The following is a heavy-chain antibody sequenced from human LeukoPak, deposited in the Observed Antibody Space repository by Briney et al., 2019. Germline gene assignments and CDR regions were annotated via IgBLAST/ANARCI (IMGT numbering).Heavy chain of an antibody. V-gene: IGHV4-59*08. Sequence: PSAPLSLPCTVSGGSISSYYWSWIRQPPGKGLEWIGYIYYSGSTNYNPSLQSRVTISVDTSKNQFSLKLSSVTAADTAVYYCARTYSGSPQYFQHWGQGTLVTVSS. CDR1: GGSISSYY. CDR2: IYYSGST. D-gene: IGHD1-26*01. J-gene: IGHJ1*01. CDR3: ARTYSGSPQYFQH.